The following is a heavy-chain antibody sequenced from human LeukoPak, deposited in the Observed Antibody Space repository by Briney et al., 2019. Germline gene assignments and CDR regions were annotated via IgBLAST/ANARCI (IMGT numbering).Heavy chain of an antibody. CDR1: GGPMSSHY. J-gene: IGHJ4*02. V-gene: IGHV4-59*11. Sequence: SETLSLTCTVSGGPMSSHYWSWIRQPPGKGLEWIGYISYSGSTNYNPSLKSRVTMSVDTSKNQFSLKLSSVTAADTAVYYCARDLMRGSYREGYFDYWGQGTLVTVSS. CDR3: ARDLMRGSYREGYFDY. D-gene: IGHD1-26*01. CDR2: ISYSGST.